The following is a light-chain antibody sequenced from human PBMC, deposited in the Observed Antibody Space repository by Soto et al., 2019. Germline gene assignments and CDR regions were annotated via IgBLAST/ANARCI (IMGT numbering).Light chain of an antibody. Sequence: QSVLTQPASVSGSPGQSITISCTGNSSDVGGYNLVSWYQQHPGKAPKLMIYEVSKRPSGVSNRFSGSKSGNTASLTISGLQAEDEADYYCCSYAGSSTSLYVFGTGTKVTVL. CDR1: SSDVGGYNL. J-gene: IGLJ1*01. V-gene: IGLV2-23*02. CDR2: EVS. CDR3: CSYAGSSTSLYV.